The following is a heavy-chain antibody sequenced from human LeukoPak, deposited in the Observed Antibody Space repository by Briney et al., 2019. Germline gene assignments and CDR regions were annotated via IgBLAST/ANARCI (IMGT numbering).Heavy chain of an antibody. CDR3: ARESFCSRTSCYRAIDY. Sequence: PGRSLRLSCAASGFTFSNYAIHWVRQAPGKGLEWVAVLSHDANSKLYAGSVKGRFTISRDNSKNTLYLQMNSLRPEDTAVYYCARESFCSRTSCYRAIDYWGQGTLVTVSS. J-gene: IGHJ4*02. V-gene: IGHV3-30*04. D-gene: IGHD2-2*01. CDR2: LSHDANSK. CDR1: GFTFSNYA.